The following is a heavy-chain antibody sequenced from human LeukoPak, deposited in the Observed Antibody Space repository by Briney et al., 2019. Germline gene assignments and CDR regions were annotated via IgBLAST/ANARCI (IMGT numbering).Heavy chain of an antibody. Sequence: SETLSLTCTVSGGSISTDTYYWAWIRQPPGKGLEWIGSIHSSGSTYYNPSLKSRVTISVDTSKNQFSLKLSSVTAADTAVYYCARDRSSGWYRWFDPWGQGTLVTVSS. CDR2: IHSSGST. V-gene: IGHV4-39*07. D-gene: IGHD6-19*01. CDR3: ARDRSSGWYRWFDP. J-gene: IGHJ5*02. CDR1: GGSISTDTYY.